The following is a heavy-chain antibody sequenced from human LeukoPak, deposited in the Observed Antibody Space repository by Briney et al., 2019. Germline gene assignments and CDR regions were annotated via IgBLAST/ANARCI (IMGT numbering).Heavy chain of an antibody. CDR1: SVSIGSYC. CDR2: IKTNENT. V-gene: IGHV4-4*07. J-gene: IGHJ6*02. Sequence: PSHRLSPAHTVASVSIGSYCGASVRQPAGEGRGWLGYIKTNENTNYNPSLKSRVTMSVDTPKNQLSLRLSSVTAADTAVYYCARDEGNWFDLWGQGTTVTVSS. D-gene: IGHD3-9*01. CDR3: ARDEGNWFDL.